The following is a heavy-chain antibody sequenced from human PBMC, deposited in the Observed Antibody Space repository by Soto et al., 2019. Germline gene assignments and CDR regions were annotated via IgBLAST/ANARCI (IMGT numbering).Heavy chain of an antibody. V-gene: IGHV3-23*01. CDR2: ISGSGGST. CDR3: AKGGELGADDY. Sequence: GGSLRLSCAASGFTFSSYAMSWVRQAPGKGLEWVSAISGSGGSTYYADSVKGWVTISRDKSNNTLYLQMNSLRAEDTAVYYCAKGGELGADDYWGQGTMVTVSS. D-gene: IGHD7-27*01. J-gene: IGHJ4*02. CDR1: GFTFSSYA.